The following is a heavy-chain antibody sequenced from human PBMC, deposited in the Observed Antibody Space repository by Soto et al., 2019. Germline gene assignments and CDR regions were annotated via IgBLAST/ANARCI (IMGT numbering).Heavy chain of an antibody. CDR1: GGSISSSSYY. D-gene: IGHD2-15*01. J-gene: IGHJ5*02. CDR2: IYYSGST. Sequence: SETLSLTCTVSGGSISSSSYYWGWIRQPPGKGLEWIGSIYYSGSTYYNPSLKSRVTISVDTSKNQFSLKLSSVTAADPAVYYCARHGNCSGGSCRGKNWFDPWGQGTLVTVSS. V-gene: IGHV4-39*01. CDR3: ARHGNCSGGSCRGKNWFDP.